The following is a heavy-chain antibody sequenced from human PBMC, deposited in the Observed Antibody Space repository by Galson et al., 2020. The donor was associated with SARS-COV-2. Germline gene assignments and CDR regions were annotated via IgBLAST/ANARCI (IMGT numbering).Heavy chain of an antibody. J-gene: IGHJ3*02. CDR3: AADSSLSRAVLGGYYPADAFDI. Sequence: SVKVSCKASGFTFTRSAMQCVRQARGQRLDWIGWIVVGSGNTNYAQKYQERVTITRDMSTSTAYIELSSLRSEDTAVYYFAADSSLSRAVLGGYYPADAFDIWGQGTMVTVSS. CDR2: IVVGSGNT. CDR1: GFTFTRSA. V-gene: IGHV1-58*02. D-gene: IGHD3-22*01.